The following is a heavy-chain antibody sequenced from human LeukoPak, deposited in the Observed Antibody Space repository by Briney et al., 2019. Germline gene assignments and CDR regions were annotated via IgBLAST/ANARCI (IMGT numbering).Heavy chain of an antibody. J-gene: IGHJ3*02. CDR3: ASHGSLWFGELDAFDI. Sequence: GESLKISCKGSGYSFTSYWIGWVRQMPGKGLEWMGIIYPGDSDTRYSPSFQGQVTISADKSISTAYLQWSSLKALDTAMYYCASHGSLWFGELDAFDIWGQGTMVTVSS. CDR1: GYSFTSYW. V-gene: IGHV5-51*01. CDR2: IYPGDSDT. D-gene: IGHD3-10*01.